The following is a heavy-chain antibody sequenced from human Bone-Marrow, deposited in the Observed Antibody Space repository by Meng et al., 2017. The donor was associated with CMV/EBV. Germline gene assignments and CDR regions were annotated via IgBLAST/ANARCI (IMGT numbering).Heavy chain of an antibody. V-gene: IGHV1-18*01. D-gene: IGHD3-22*01. Sequence: ASVKVSCKASGYTFTSYGISWVRQAPGQGLEWMGWISAYNGNTNYAQKLQGRVTMTTDTSTSTAYMELRSLRSDDTAVYYWARERDHYYDSSDFDYWGQGTLVTVSS. CDR2: ISAYNGNT. CDR1: GYTFTSYG. CDR3: ARERDHYYDSSDFDY. J-gene: IGHJ4*02.